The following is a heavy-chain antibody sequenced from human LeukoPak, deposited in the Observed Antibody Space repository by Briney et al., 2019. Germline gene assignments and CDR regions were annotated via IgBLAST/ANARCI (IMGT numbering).Heavy chain of an antibody. J-gene: IGHJ4*02. D-gene: IGHD5-18*01. CDR1: GFTFSNYA. Sequence: PGGSLRLSCAASGFTFSNYAMHWVRQAPGKGLEWVAVVSYDGSNKYYADSVKGRFTISRDNSKNTLHLQMNSLRAEDTAVYYCARDQYSYAHAAHWGQGTLVTVSS. CDR3: ARDQYSYAHAAH. V-gene: IGHV3-30*14. CDR2: VSYDGSNK.